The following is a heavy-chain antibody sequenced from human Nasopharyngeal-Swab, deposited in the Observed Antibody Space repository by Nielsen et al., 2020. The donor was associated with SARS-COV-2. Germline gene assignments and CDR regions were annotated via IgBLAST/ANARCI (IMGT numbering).Heavy chain of an antibody. Sequence: SATLSLTCTGSGCSIICYYWTWIRQPPGKGLEYIGYIYYSASTNYNPSLKSRVTISADTSKNQFSLKVSSVTAADTAVYYCARGGRPMMSMDVWGQGTTVTVSS. CDR2: IYYSAST. D-gene: IGHD3-16*01. V-gene: IGHV4-59*01. J-gene: IGHJ6*02. CDR3: ARGGRPMMSMDV. CDR1: GCSIICYY.